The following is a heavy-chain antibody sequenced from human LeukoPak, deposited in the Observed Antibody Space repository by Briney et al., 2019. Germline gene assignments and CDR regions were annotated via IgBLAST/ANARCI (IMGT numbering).Heavy chain of an antibody. CDR2: IIPIFGTA. D-gene: IGHD3-9*01. J-gene: IGHJ4*02. CDR3: ARSPIYDILTGYQNFDY. CDR1: GGTFSSYA. V-gene: IGHV1-69*13. Sequence: ASVKVSCKASGGTFSSYAISWVRQAPGQGLEWMGGIIPIFGTANYAQKFQGRVTITADESTSTAYMELSSLRSEDTAVYYCARSPIYDILTGYQNFDYWGQGTLVTVSS.